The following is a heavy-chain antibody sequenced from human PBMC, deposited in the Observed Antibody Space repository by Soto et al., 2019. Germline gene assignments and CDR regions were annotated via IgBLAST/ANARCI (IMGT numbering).Heavy chain of an antibody. V-gene: IGHV4-31*03. Sequence: SETLSLTCTVSGGSISSGGYYWSWIRQHPGKGLEWIGYIYYSGSTYYNPSLKSRVTISVDTSKNQFSLKLSSVTAADTAVYYCARDRASSSSSLYYYYGMDVWGQGTTVTVSS. CDR1: GGSISSGGYY. J-gene: IGHJ6*02. CDR2: IYYSGST. D-gene: IGHD6-6*01. CDR3: ARDRASSSSSLYYYYGMDV.